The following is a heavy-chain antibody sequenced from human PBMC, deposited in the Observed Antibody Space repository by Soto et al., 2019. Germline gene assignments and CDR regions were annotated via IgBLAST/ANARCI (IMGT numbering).Heavy chain of an antibody. Sequence: GESLRLSCAASGFTFSSYWMSWVRQAPGKGLEWVANIKQDGSEKYYVDSMKGRFTISRDNAKNSLYLQMNSLRAEDTAVYYCARDGQYYYGSGHIDYLGQGTLVTVSS. D-gene: IGHD3-10*01. CDR2: IKQDGSEK. J-gene: IGHJ4*02. CDR3: ARDGQYYYGSGHIDY. CDR1: GFTFSSYW. V-gene: IGHV3-7*05.